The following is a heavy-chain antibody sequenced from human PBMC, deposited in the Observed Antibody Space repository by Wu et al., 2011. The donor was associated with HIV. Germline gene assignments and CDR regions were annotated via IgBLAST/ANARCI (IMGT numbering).Heavy chain of an antibody. CDR2: INPKSGGT. Sequence: VQLVQSGIEVKKPGASVKVSCKASGYTFTSYYIHWLRQAPGQGLEWMGWINPKSGGTKYAQKFNGRVTMTRDTSISTAYMELRSLRSDDTAVYYCARCGGGGPLSLDYWGQGSLVTVSS. CDR1: GYTFTSYY. V-gene: IGHV1-2*02. D-gene: IGHD3-10*01. CDR3: ARCGGGGPLSLDY. J-gene: IGHJ4*02.